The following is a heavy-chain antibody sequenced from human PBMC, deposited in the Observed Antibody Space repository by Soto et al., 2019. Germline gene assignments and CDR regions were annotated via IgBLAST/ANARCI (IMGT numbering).Heavy chain of an antibody. CDR3: AREWGRVGTIDGGMDV. CDR2: SYSGGST. J-gene: IGHJ6*02. D-gene: IGHD3-3*01. Sequence: PGGSLRLSCAASGFTVSSNYMSWVRQAPGKGLEWVSVSYSGGSTYYADSVEGRFTISRDNSKNTLYLQMNSLRAEDTAVYYCAREWGRVGTIDGGMDVWGQGTTVTVSS. CDR1: GFTVSSNY. V-gene: IGHV3-53*01.